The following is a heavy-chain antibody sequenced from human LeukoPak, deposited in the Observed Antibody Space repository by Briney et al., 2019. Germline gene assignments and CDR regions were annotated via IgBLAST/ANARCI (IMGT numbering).Heavy chain of an antibody. CDR2: IYHSGST. D-gene: IGHD6-13*01. CDR3: ARDPPYSAFDY. Sequence: PSGTLSLTCAVSGGSISSSNWWSWVRQPPGKGLEWIGEIYHSGSTNYNPSLKSRVTIPVDKSKNQFSLKLSSVTAADTAVYYCARDPPYSAFDYWGRGTLVTVSS. CDR1: GGSISSSNW. J-gene: IGHJ4*02. V-gene: IGHV4-4*02.